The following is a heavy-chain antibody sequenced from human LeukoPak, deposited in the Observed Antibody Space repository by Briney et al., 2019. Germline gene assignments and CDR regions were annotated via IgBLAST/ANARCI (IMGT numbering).Heavy chain of an antibody. CDR2: IYYSGST. V-gene: IGHV4-59*08. CDR3: ARHRRGRGYCSGGSCYTPSNTEYGMDV. CDR1: GGSISSYY. J-gene: IGHJ6*02. Sequence: PSETLSLTCTVSGGSISSYYWSWIRQPPGKGLEWIGYIYYSGSTNYNPSLKSRVTISVDTSKNQFSLKLSSVTAADTAVYYCARHRRGRGYCSGGSCYTPSNTEYGMDVWGQGTTVTVSS. D-gene: IGHD2-15*01.